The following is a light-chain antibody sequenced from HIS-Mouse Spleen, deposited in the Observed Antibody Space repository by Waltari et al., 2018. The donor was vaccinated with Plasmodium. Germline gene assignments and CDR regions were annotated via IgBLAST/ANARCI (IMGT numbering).Light chain of an antibody. CDR2: EGS. CDR3: CSYAGSSTYV. V-gene: IGLV2-23*01. J-gene: IGLJ1*01. CDR1: SSDVGSYNL. Sequence: QSALTQPASVSGSPGQSITISCTGTSSDVGSYNLVSWYQQHPVKAPKLMIYEGSKRPSGVSNRFSGSKSGNTASLTSSGLQAEDEADYYCCSYAGSSTYVFGTGTKVTVL.